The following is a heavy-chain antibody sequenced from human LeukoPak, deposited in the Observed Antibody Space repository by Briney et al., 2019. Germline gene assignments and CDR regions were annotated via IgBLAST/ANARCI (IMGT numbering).Heavy chain of an antibody. Sequence: PGGSLRLSCAASGFTFSRYPMQWVRQAPGKGLEWVTVISTDGRDIKYADSVKGRFTISRDNSKNTLSLQMNSLRGDDTAVYYCARDAQIAAAAYYFDYWGQGTLVTVSS. V-gene: IGHV3-30*04. D-gene: IGHD6-13*01. CDR1: GFTFSRYP. J-gene: IGHJ4*02. CDR3: ARDAQIAAAAYYFDY. CDR2: ISTDGRDI.